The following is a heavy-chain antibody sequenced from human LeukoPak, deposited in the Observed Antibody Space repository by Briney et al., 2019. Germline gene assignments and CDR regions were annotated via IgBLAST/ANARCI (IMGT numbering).Heavy chain of an antibody. CDR3: ATTAVAGTGDH. CDR1: GFTVSSNY. V-gene: IGHV3-66*01. CDR2: IYSGGST. Sequence: GGSLRLSCAASGFTVSSNYMSWVRQAPGKGLEWVSVIYSGGSTYYADSVKGRFTISRDNSKNTLYLQMNSLRAEDTAVYYCATTAVAGTGDHWGQGTLVTVSS. D-gene: IGHD6-19*01. J-gene: IGHJ4*02.